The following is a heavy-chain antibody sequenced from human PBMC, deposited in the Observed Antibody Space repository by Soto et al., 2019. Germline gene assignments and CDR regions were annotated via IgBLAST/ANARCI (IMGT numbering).Heavy chain of an antibody. Sequence: QLKLVQSGAEVKKPGASVKVSCKASGYTFLSFDIAWVRQAPGQGLERMGWISTNNGERGYAKTGQGRVTLTTDRSTRTSYIELRSLRSDDPAVSYRARDLPPHYSYDYWGQGTLVTVSS. CDR3: ARDLPPHYSYDY. CDR1: GYTFLSFD. V-gene: IGHV1-18*01. CDR2: ISTNNGER. J-gene: IGHJ4*02. D-gene: IGHD2-21*01.